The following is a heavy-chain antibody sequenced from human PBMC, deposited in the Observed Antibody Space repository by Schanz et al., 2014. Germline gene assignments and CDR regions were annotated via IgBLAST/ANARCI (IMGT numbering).Heavy chain of an antibody. CDR1: GGTFASYT. V-gene: IGHV1-69*02. D-gene: IGHD3-16*02. CDR2: IVPMVNVT. J-gene: IGHJ5*02. CDR3: GEYGSDSYTDP. Sequence: QVQLVQSGAEVKKPGSSVKVSCKASGGTFASYTLNWMRQARGQGPELVGRIVPMVNVTLYTHKFQGRVTITADTSTGTTYMQLRIPRSEDTAVYYCGEYGSDSYTDPWGQGTLVTVSS.